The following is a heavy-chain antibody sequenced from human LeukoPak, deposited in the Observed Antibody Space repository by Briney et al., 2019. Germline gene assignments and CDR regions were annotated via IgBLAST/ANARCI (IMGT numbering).Heavy chain of an antibody. CDR1: GDSVSSGSFY. CDR3: ARGPYYYDSSGYFVRGYGMDV. J-gene: IGHJ6*02. V-gene: IGHV4-61*01. CDR2: IYNSGST. D-gene: IGHD3-22*01. Sequence: SETLSLTCTVSGDSVSSGSFYWNWIRQPPGKGPEWIGCIYNSGSTNFNPSLKSRITISVDMSKNQFSLKLSSVTAADTAVYYCARGPYYYDSSGYFVRGYGMDVWGQGTTVTVSS.